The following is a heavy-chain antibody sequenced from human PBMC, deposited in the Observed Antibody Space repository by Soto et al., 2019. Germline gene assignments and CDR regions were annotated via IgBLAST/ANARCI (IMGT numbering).Heavy chain of an antibody. D-gene: IGHD4-17*01. CDR1: GGSFSGYY. CDR2: MYYSGTT. J-gene: IGHJ4*02. V-gene: IGHV4-59*01. Sequence: SETLSLTCAVYGGSFSGYYWSWIRQPPGKGLEWIAYMYYSGTTDYNPSLKSRVSMSLDSSTNQFSLRLSSVIAADTAVYFCARGPTITTDFWGRGILVTVSS. CDR3: ARGPTITTDF.